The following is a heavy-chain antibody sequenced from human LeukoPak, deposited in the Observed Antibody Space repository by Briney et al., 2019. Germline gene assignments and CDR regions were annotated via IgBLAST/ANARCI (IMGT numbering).Heavy chain of an antibody. Sequence: SETLSLTRTLSVGSISSYYWSWIRQPPGKELEWMGYIYQSGSTNYNPSLKRRVTISVDTYKNQFSLKLSSVTAADTAVYYCARDRGGVVDDPFDIWGQGTMVTVSS. J-gene: IGHJ3*02. CDR1: VGSISSYY. CDR2: IYQSGST. D-gene: IGHD3-3*01. V-gene: IGHV4-59*01. CDR3: ARDRGGVVDDPFDI.